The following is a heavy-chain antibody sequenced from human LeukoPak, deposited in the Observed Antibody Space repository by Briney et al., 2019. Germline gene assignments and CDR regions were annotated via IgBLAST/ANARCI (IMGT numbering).Heavy chain of an antibody. J-gene: IGHJ5*02. V-gene: IGHV3-30-3*01. CDR2: MSYDGSNK. Sequence: GGFLRLSCAASGFTFSSYAMHWVRQAPGKGLEWVAVMSYDGSNKYYADSVKGRFTISRDNSKNTLYLQMNSLRAEDTAVYYCASYSNYWFDPWGQGTLVTVSS. CDR3: ASYSNYWFDP. D-gene: IGHD4-11*01. CDR1: GFTFSSYA.